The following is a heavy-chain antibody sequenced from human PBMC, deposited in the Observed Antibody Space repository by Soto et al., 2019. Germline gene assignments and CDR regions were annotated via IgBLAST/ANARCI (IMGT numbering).Heavy chain of an antibody. CDR1: GFSLSNARMG. V-gene: IGHV2-26*01. D-gene: IGHD2-21*02. CDR2: IFSNDEK. Sequence: QVTLKESGPVLVKPTETLTLTCTVSGFSLSNARMGVSWIRQPPGKALEWLAHIFSNDEKSYSTSLKSRLTICKDTTKTQVVLTMTNMDPVDTATYYCARLRHGGNSFTYYCGMDVWGQGTTVTVSS. J-gene: IGHJ6*02. CDR3: ARLRHGGNSFTYYCGMDV.